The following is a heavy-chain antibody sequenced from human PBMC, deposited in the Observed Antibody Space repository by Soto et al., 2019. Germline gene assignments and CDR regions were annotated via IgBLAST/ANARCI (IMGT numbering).Heavy chain of an antibody. V-gene: IGHV1-69*13. D-gene: IGHD6-19*01. J-gene: IGHJ4*02. CDR3: ARERIAVAGDSDY. CDR1: GGTFSSYA. CDR2: IIPIFGTA. Sequence: ASVKVSCKASGGTFSSYAISWVRQAPGQGLEWMGGIIPIFGTANYAQKFQGRVTITADESTSTAYMELSSLRSEDTAVYYCARERIAVAGDSDYWGQGTLVTVSS.